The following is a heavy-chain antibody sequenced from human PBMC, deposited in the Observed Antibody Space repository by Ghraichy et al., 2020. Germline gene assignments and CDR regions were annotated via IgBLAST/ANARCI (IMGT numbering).Heavy chain of an antibody. CDR1: GGSISSSRYY. J-gene: IGHJ6*02. CDR2: IYYSGST. CDR3: ARHRSYVHYYYYYGMDV. V-gene: IGHV4-39*01. D-gene: IGHD1-26*01. Sequence: SQTLSLTCTVSGGSISSSRYYWGWIRQPPGKGLEWIGRIYYSGSTYYNPSLKSRVTISVDTSKNQFSLKLSSVTAADTAVYYCARHRSYVHYYYYYGMDVWGQGTTVTVSS.